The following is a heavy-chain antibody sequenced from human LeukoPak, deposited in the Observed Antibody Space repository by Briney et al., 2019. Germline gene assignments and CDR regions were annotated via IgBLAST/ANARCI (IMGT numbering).Heavy chain of an antibody. J-gene: IGHJ4*02. CDR1: GFTFSSYA. V-gene: IGHV3-30-3*01. D-gene: IGHD6-19*01. CDR3: ATTGVAVAGTRFDY. Sequence: GGSLRLSCAASGFTFSSYAMHWVRQAPGKGLEWVAVISYDGSNKYYADSVKGRFTISRDNSKNTLYLQMNSLRAEDTAVYYCATTGVAVAGTRFDYWGQGTLVTVSS. CDR2: ISYDGSNK.